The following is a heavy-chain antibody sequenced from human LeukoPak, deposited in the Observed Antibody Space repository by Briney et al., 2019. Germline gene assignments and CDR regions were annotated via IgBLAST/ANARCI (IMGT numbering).Heavy chain of an antibody. CDR2: ISSSGSTI. Sequence: GGSLRLSCAASGFTFSDYYMSWIRQAPGKRLEWVSYISSSGSTIYYADSVKGRFTISRDNAKNSLYLQMNSLRAEDTAVYYCARVAGTVMVRGVMGYFDYWGQGTLVTVSS. J-gene: IGHJ4*02. V-gene: IGHV3-11*01. D-gene: IGHD3-10*01. CDR1: GFTFSDYY. CDR3: ARVAGTVMVRGVMGYFDY.